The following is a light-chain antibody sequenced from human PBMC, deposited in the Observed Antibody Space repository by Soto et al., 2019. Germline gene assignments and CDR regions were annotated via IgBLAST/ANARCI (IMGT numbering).Light chain of an antibody. CDR1: ESVSSS. CDR3: QQYNNWPPTWT. CDR2: VAS. Sequence: EVVMTQSPATVSLSPGDTSTLSGMSSESVSSSLAWYQQKPGQAPRLLIYVASSRATGIPDRFSGSGSGTDFTLTIRRLEPEDFAVYYCQQYNNWPPTWTFGQGTKVDI. J-gene: IGKJ1*01. V-gene: IGKV3D-15*01.